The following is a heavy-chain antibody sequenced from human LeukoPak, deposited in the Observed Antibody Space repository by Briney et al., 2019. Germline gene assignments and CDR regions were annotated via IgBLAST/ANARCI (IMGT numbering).Heavy chain of an antibody. CDR3: ARAAPQLRFYAFDI. V-gene: IGHV1-18*01. Sequence: ASVKVSCKASGYTFTSYGISWVRQAPGQGLEWMGWISAYNGNTNYAQKLQGRVTMTTDTSTSTAYIELRSLRSDDTAVYYCARAAPQLRFYAFDIWGQGTMVTVSS. J-gene: IGHJ3*02. D-gene: IGHD3-3*01. CDR1: GYTFTSYG. CDR2: ISAYNGNT.